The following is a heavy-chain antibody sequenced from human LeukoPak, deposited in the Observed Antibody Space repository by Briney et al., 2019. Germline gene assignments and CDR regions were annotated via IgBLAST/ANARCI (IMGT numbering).Heavy chain of an antibody. Sequence: ASVTVSCTASGYTFTSYGISWVRQAPGQGLEWMGWISAYNGNTNYAQKLQGRVTMTTDTSTSTAYMELRSLRSDDTAVYYCARESLRYYGMDVWGQGTTVTVSS. CDR2: ISAYNGNT. J-gene: IGHJ6*02. V-gene: IGHV1-18*01. CDR3: ARESLRYYGMDV. D-gene: IGHD4-17*01. CDR1: GYTFTSYG.